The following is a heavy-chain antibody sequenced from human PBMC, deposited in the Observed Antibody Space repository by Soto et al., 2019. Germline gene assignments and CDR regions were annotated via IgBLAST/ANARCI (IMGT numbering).Heavy chain of an antibody. CDR2: INHSGST. CDR3: ARASRVYYYDSSSYDPYDALDI. Sequence: PSETLSLTCAAYGGPFSGHYWNWIRQPPGKGLEWIGEINHSGSTNYNPSLKSRVTISVDMSKNQFSLKLSSVTAADTAVYYCARASRVYYYDSSSYDPYDALDIWGQGTMVTVS. J-gene: IGHJ3*02. CDR1: GGPFSGHY. D-gene: IGHD3-22*01. V-gene: IGHV4-34*01.